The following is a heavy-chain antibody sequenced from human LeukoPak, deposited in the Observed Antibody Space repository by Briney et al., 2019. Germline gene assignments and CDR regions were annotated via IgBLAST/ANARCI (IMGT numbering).Heavy chain of an antibody. D-gene: IGHD6-19*01. Sequence: ASVEVSCKASGYTFTSYDINWVRQATGQGLEWMGWMNPNSGNTGYAQKFQGRVTMTRNTSISTAYMELSSLRSEDTAVYYCARGRFGQWLAQVYYYYYMDVWGKGTTVTVSS. CDR2: MNPNSGNT. V-gene: IGHV1-8*01. J-gene: IGHJ6*03. CDR3: ARGRFGQWLAQVYYYYYMDV. CDR1: GYTFTSYD.